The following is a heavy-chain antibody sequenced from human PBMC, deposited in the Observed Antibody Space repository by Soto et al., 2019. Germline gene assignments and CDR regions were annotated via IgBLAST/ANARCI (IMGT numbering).Heavy chain of an antibody. CDR1: GGTFSSYA. D-gene: IGHD4-17*01. CDR3: ARATTPYGDYDWFDP. Sequence: GASVKVSCKASGGTFSSYAISWVRQAPGQGLEWKGGIIPIFGTANYAQKFQGRVTITADESTSTAYMELSSLRSEDTAVYYCARATTPYGDYDWFDPWGQGTLVTVSS. V-gene: IGHV1-69*13. CDR2: IIPIFGTA. J-gene: IGHJ5*02.